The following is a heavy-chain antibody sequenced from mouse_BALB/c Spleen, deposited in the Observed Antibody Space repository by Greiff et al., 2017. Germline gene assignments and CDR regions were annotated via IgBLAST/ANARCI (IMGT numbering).Heavy chain of an antibody. V-gene: IGHV3-1*02. CDR1: GYSITSGYS. Sequence: EVMLVESGPDLVKPSQSLSLTCTVTGYSITSGYSWHWIRQFPGNQLEWRGYIHYSGSTNYNPSLKSRISITRDTSKNQFFLQLNSVTTEDTATYYCASGYYGEGAMDYWGQGTSVTVSS. CDR2: IHYSGST. J-gene: IGHJ4*01. CDR3: ASGYYGEGAMDY. D-gene: IGHD1-1*01.